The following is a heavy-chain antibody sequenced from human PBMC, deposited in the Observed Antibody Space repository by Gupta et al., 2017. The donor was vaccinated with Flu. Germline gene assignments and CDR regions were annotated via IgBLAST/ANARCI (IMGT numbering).Heavy chain of an antibody. J-gene: IGHJ6*03. V-gene: IGHV1-2*06. D-gene: IGHD1-26*01. CDR2: INPYSGGT. CDR3: ARGRVGAIFSGFYMDV. Sequence: HWMRQAPGQGLEWIGRINPYSGGTKYARKLLGRVTMTSETSISTAYMELSSLRSDDTAVYYCARGRVGAIFSGFYMDVWGKGTTVVVSS.